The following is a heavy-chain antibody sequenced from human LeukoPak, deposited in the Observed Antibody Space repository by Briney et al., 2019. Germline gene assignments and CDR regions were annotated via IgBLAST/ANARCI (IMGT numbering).Heavy chain of an antibody. V-gene: IGHV3-23*01. CDR2: ISDSGGST. J-gene: IGHJ4*02. CDR3: AKGPLVRGVKPSYFDY. D-gene: IGHD3-10*01. CDR1: GFTFSSYA. Sequence: GVSLRLSCVASGFTFSSYAMSWVRQAPGKGLERVSGISDSGGSTYYADSVKGRFTISRDNSKNTLYLQMNSLRAEDTAIYYCAKGPLVRGVKPSYFDYWGQGTLVTASS.